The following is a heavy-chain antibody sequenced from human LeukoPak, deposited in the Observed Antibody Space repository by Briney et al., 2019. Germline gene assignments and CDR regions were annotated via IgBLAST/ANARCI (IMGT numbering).Heavy chain of an antibody. V-gene: IGHV1-69*05. CDR2: IIPIFGTA. CDR3: ARGYAAFSYMDV. J-gene: IGHJ6*03. D-gene: IGHD2-15*01. Sequence: VASVKVSCKASGGTFSSYAIGWVRQAPGQGLEWMGGIIPIFGTANYAQKFQGRVTITTDESTSTAYMELSSLRSEDTAVYYCARGYAAFSYMDVWGKGTTVTVSS. CDR1: GGTFSSYA.